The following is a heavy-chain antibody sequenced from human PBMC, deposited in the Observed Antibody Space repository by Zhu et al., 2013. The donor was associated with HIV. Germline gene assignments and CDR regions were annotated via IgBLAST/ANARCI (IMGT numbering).Heavy chain of an antibody. CDR2: ISTYNGDT. CDR1: GYTFSNYG. V-gene: IGHV1-18*01. D-gene: IGHD3-16*01. J-gene: IGHJ4*02. CDR3: AREGGGDC. Sequence: QVQLVQSGAELKKPGASVKVSCRASGYTFSNYGISWVRQAPGQGLEWMGWISTYNGDTNFPEKFQGRLTMTTDTSTSTAYMELRSLNPDDTAVYYCAREGGGDCWGRGTLXPSPQ.